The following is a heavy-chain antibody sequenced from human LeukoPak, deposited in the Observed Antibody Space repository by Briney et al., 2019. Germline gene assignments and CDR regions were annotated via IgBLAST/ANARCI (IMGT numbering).Heavy chain of an antibody. CDR2: IKSDGSEK. Sequence: GGSLRLSCAASEFPFGSYWMTWVRQTARKGLKWVANIKSDGSEKSYVDSVKGRFTISRDNAKNSLYLQMNDLRVDDTALYYCARGHYGMDVWGQGTTVTVSS. V-gene: IGHV3-7*01. CDR3: ARGHYGMDV. J-gene: IGHJ6*02. CDR1: EFPFGSYW.